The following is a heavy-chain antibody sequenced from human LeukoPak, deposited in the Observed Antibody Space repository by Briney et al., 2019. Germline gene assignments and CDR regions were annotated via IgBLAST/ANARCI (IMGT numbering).Heavy chain of an antibody. CDR3: AKGDFPIAAAGTEDWFDP. CDR2: ISGSGGST. Sequence: GGSLRLSCAASGFTFSSYAMSWVRQAPGKGLEWVSAISGSGGSTYYADSVKGRFTISRDNSKNTLYLQMNSLRAEDTAVYYCAKGDFPIAAAGTEDWFDPWGQGTLVTVSS. D-gene: IGHD6-13*01. V-gene: IGHV3-23*01. J-gene: IGHJ5*02. CDR1: GFTFSSYA.